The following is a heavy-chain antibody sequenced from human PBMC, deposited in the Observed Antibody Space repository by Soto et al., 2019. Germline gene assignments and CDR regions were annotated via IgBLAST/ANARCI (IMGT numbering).Heavy chain of an antibody. Sequence: QVQLVESGGGVVQPGRSLRLSCAASGFTFSTYGMHWVRQAPGTGLEWVAVIWYDGSHKDYADSVKGRFTISRDNSKNTRYTQMNSLRVEDTAVYYCARAVGPFDYWGQGTLVAVSS. V-gene: IGHV3-33*01. CDR2: IWYDGSHK. J-gene: IGHJ4*02. D-gene: IGHD1-26*01. CDR1: GFTFSTYG. CDR3: ARAVGPFDY.